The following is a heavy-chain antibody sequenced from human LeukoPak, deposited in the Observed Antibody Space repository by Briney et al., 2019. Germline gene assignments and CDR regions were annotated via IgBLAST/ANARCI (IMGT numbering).Heavy chain of an antibody. CDR1: GGSFIGFH. CDR3: APPSYYYEANGYSVA. D-gene: IGHD3-22*01. Sequence: SETLSLTCAVYGGSFIGFHWNWIRQPPGKVLEWIGDINHSGSTNYNPSLTSRVTISVDPSKNQFSLNLSSVTAADTAVYYCAPPSYYYEANGYSVAWGQGTLVTVSS. J-gene: IGHJ5*02. CDR2: INHSGST. V-gene: IGHV4-34*01.